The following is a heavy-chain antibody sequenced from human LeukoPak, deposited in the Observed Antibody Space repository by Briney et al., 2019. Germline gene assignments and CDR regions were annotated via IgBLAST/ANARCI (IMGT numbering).Heavy chain of an antibody. J-gene: IGHJ4*02. CDR1: GFTFSNYA. CDR2: ISSSSSYI. D-gene: IGHD3-16*01. CDR3: ARDTSGGGY. V-gene: IGHV3-21*01. Sequence: SGGSLRLSCVGYGFTFSNYAMNWVRQAPGKGLEWVSSISSSSSYIYYADSVKGRFTISRDNAKNSLYLQMNSLRAEDTAVYYCARDTSGGGYWGQGTLVTVSS.